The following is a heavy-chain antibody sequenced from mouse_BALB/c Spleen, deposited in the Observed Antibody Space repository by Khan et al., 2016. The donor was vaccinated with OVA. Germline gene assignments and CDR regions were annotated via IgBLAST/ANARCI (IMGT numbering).Heavy chain of an antibody. CDR1: GYTFTSYW. CDR3: TRLRYWFAY. CDR2: IYPGSGST. Sequence: LKQSGSELVRPGASVKLSCKASGYTFTSYWMHWVKQRPGQGLEWIGDIYPGSGSTNYDEKFKSKATLTVDTSSSTAYMQLSSLTSEDSAVYYCTRLRYWFAYWGQGTLVTVSA. D-gene: IGHD2-14*01. V-gene: IGHV1S22*01. J-gene: IGHJ3*01.